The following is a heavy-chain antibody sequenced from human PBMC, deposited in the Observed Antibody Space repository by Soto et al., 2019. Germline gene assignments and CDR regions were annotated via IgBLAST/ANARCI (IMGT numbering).Heavy chain of an antibody. CDR3: ARDWPPYYLNTDAFDI. V-gene: IGHV3-7*03. CDR1: GFTFSSYW. J-gene: IGHJ3*02. CDR2: IKQDGSEK. Sequence: EVQLVESGGGLVQPGGSLRLSCAASGFTFSSYWMSWVRQAPGKGLEWVANIKQDGSEKYYVDSVKGRFTISRDNAKNSLYLQMNSLRAEDTAVYYCARDWPPYYLNTDAFDIWGQGTMVTVSS. D-gene: IGHD3-10*01.